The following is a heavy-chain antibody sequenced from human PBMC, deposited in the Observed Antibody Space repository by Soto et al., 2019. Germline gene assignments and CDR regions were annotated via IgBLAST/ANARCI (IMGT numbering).Heavy chain of an antibody. CDR2: IKQDGSEK. CDR3: ATFRKWELPGSLDY. D-gene: IGHD1-26*01. V-gene: IGHV3-7*05. Sequence: GGSLRLSCAASGFTFSSYWMSWVRQAPGKGLEWVANIKQDGSEKYYVDSVKGRFTISRDNAKNSLYLQMNSLRAEDTAVYYCATFRKWELPGSLDYWGQGNLVTVSS. J-gene: IGHJ4*02. CDR1: GFTFSSYW.